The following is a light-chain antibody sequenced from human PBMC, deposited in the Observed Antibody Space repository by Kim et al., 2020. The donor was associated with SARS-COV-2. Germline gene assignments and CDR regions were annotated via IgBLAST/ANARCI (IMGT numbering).Light chain of an antibody. CDR3: STWDDSLNGPV. CDR1: SSNIGSNT. V-gene: IGLV1-44*01. CDR2: TND. Sequence: GQRVTISCSGSSSNIGSNTLNWYQQLPGAAPKLLIYTNDNRPSGVPDRFSGSKSGTSASLAISGLQSEDEADYYCSTWDDSLNGPVFGGGTQLTVL. J-gene: IGLJ3*02.